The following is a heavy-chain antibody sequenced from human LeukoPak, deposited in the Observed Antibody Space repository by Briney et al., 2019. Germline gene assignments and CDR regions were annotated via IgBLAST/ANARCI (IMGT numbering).Heavy chain of an antibody. CDR3: AKDKGYYGSGSYFYFDY. CDR2: IRYDGSNK. Sequence: PGGSLRLSCAASGFTFSSYGMHWVRQAPGKGLEWVAFIRYDGSNKYYADSVKGRFAISRDNSKNTVYLQMNSLRAEDTAVYYCAKDKGYYGSGSYFYFDYWGQGTLVTVSS. V-gene: IGHV3-30*02. CDR1: GFTFSSYG. J-gene: IGHJ4*02. D-gene: IGHD3-10*01.